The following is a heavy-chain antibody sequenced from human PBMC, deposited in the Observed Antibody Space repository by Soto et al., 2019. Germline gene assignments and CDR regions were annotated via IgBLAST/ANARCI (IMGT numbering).Heavy chain of an antibody. Sequence: ASVKVSCKASGYTFTSYAMHWVRQAPGQRLEWMGWINAGNGNTKYSQKFLGRVTITRDTSASTAYMELSSLRSEDTAVYYCARGITLPTPLDYWGQGTLVTVSS. J-gene: IGHJ4*02. CDR2: INAGNGNT. CDR3: ARGITLPTPLDY. CDR1: GYTFTSYA. V-gene: IGHV1-3*01. D-gene: IGHD1-20*01.